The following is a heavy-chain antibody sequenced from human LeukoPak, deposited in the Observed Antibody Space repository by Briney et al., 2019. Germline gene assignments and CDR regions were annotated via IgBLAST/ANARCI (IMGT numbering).Heavy chain of an antibody. J-gene: IGHJ4*02. CDR1: GGSFSGYY. CDR2: INHSGST. D-gene: IGHD2-2*01. V-gene: IGHV4-34*01. CDR3: ARGYCSSTSCYGFADY. Sequence: SETLSLTCAVYGGSFSGYYRSWIRQPPGKGLEWIGEINHSGSTNYNPSLKSRVTISVDTSKNQFSLKLSSVTAADTAVYYCARGYCSSTSCYGFADYWGQGTLVTVSS.